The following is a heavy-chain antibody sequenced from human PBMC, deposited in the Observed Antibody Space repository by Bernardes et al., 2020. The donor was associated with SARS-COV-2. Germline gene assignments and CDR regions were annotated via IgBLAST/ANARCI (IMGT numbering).Heavy chain of an antibody. CDR1: GFAFSTFA. Sequence: GGSLRLSCAASGFAFSTFAIHWVRQAPGKGLEWVAVISYDETATHYTDSVKGRFTISRDNSKNLLFLQMNSLRAEDTAVYYCAKDFRKTFRGYNLHPIDYWGQGTLVTVSS. V-gene: IGHV3-30*18. CDR2: ISYDETAT. CDR3: AKDFRKTFRGYNLHPIDY. D-gene: IGHD5-12*01. J-gene: IGHJ4*02.